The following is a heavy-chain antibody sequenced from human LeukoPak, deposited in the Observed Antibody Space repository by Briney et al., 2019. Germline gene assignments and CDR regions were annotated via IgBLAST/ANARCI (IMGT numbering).Heavy chain of an antibody. V-gene: IGHV3-30*18. J-gene: IGHJ4*02. D-gene: IGHD3-16*02. CDR3: AKYLHSYRYTGGFDY. Sequence: GGSLRLSCAASGFTFSSYGMHWVRQAPGKGLEWVAVISYDGSNKYYADSVKGRFTISRDNSKNTLYLQMNSLRAEDTAVYYCAKYLHSYRYTGGFDYWGRGTLVTVSS. CDR2: ISYDGSNK. CDR1: GFTFSSYG.